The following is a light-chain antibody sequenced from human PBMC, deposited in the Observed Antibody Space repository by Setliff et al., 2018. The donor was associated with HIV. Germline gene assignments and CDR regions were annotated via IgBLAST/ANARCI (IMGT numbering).Light chain of an antibody. CDR1: SSDIGAYNY. CDR2: DVR. Sequence: QSVLTQPASVSGSPGQSITISCTGTSSDIGAYNYVSWYQQHPGKVPKVIIYDVRKRPSGVSNRFSGSKSGNTASLTISGLQAEDEAAYYCCSCANINTLVFGTGTKVTV. V-gene: IGLV2-23*02. CDR3: CSCANINTLV. J-gene: IGLJ1*01.